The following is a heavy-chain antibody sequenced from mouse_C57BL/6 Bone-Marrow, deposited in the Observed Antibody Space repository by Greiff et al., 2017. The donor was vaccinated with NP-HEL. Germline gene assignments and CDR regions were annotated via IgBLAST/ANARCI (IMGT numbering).Heavy chain of an antibody. D-gene: IGHD2-1*01. Sequence: EVKVVESGGGLVQPKGSLKLSCAASGFTFNTYAMHWVRQAPGKGLEWVARIRSKSSNYATYYADSVKDRFTISRDDSQSMLYLQMNNLKTEDTAMYYCVRGSTESFCYAMDYWGQGTSVTVSS. V-gene: IGHV10-3*01. CDR3: VRGSTESFCYAMDY. CDR2: IRSKSSNYAT. J-gene: IGHJ4*01. CDR1: GFTFNTYA.